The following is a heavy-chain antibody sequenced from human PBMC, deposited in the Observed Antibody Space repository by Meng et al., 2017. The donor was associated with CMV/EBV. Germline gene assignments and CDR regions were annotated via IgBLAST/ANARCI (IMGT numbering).Heavy chain of an antibody. Sequence: QITLKASVPTLVKPTQTLTLTCTFSGFSLSTSGVGVGWLRQPPGKALEWLALIYWDDDKRYSPSLKSRLTITKDTSKNQVVLTMTNMDPVDTATYYCARIAAAGRFDYWGQGTLVTVSS. CDR3: ARIAAAGRFDY. CDR1: GFSLSTSGVG. J-gene: IGHJ4*02. D-gene: IGHD6-13*01. V-gene: IGHV2-5*02. CDR2: IYWDDDK.